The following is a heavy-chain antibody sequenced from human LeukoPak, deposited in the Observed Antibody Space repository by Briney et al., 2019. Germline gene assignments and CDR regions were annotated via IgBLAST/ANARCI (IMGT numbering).Heavy chain of an antibody. CDR3: ARGGDCSSTSCYAGLGYYYGMDV. CDR1: GFTVSYNY. Sequence: GGSLRLSCAASGFTVSYNYMSWVRQAPGKGLEWVSLLYSDGGTSYTDSVKGRFTISRDNAKNTLYLQMNSLRAEDTAVYYCARGGDCSSTSCYAGLGYYYGMDVWGQGTTVTVSS. V-gene: IGHV3-66*01. D-gene: IGHD2-2*01. CDR2: LYSDGGT. J-gene: IGHJ6*02.